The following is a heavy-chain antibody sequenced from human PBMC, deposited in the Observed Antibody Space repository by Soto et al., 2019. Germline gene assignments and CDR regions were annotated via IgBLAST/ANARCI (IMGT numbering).Heavy chain of an antibody. J-gene: IGHJ4*03. CDR1: GDSISSYY. CDR2: TYYSGST. D-gene: IGHD4-17*01. CDR3: TRFNGDYGDY. Sequence: SETLSLTCTVSGDSISSYYWSWIRQPPGKGLEWIGYTYYSGSTNYNPSLKSRVTISVDASKNQFSLKLSSVTAADTAVYYCTRFNGDYGDYSSHGTLLTVSS. V-gene: IGHV4-59*01.